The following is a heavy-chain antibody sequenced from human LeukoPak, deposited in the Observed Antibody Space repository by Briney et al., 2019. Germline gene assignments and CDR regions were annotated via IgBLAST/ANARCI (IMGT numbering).Heavy chain of an antibody. J-gene: IGHJ6*03. D-gene: IGHD2-2*01. CDR2: IYYSGTT. V-gene: IGHV4-30-4*08. CDR3: ATVGRGVPAATHDYYYYYMEV. Sequence: PSETLSLTCTVSGCSISSGYYYGCWLRPPPGKVVGLVSYIYYSGTTYYTPSLKSRATISVDTTNNHFPLMLSAVSAADTAVYYCATVGRGVPAATHDYYYYYMEVWGKGTTVTVS. CDR1: GCSISSGYYY.